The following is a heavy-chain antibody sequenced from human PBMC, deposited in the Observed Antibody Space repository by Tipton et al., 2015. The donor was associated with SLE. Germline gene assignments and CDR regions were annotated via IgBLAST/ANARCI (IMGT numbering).Heavy chain of an antibody. J-gene: IGHJ6*03. CDR2: IYSSGRT. V-gene: IGHV4-59*01. CDR3: ARAEMTTEGSAFYFYVDV. Sequence: TLSLTCTVSGGSISGYSWSWIRQPPGKGLEWIGYIYSSGRTTYNPSLKSRVTISEDTSKNQFSLKLSSVTAADTAVYYCARAEMTTEGSAFYFYVDVWGKGTTVTVSS. CDR1: GGSISGYS. D-gene: IGHD5-24*01.